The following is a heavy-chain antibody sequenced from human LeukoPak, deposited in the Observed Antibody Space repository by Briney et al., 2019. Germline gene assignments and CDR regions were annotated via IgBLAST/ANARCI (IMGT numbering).Heavy chain of an antibody. CDR2: IYSGGST. D-gene: IGHD3-10*02. CDR1: GFTFSNYW. J-gene: IGHJ6*04. V-gene: IGHV3-66*01. CDR3: AELGINMIGGV. Sequence: PGGSLRLSCAAYGFTFSNYWMHWVRQAPGKGLVWVSIIYSGGSTYYADSVKGRFTISRDDSKNTLYLQMNSLRAEDTAVYYCAELGINMIGGVWGKGTTVTISS.